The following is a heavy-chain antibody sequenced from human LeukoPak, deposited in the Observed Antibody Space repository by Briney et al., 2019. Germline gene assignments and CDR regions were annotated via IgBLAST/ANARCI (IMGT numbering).Heavy chain of an antibody. CDR1: GFTFSSYA. J-gene: IGHJ4*02. D-gene: IGHD3-10*01. CDR2: ISSDGSNK. Sequence: GGSLRLSCAASGFTFSSYAMHWVRQAPGKGLEWVAVISSDGSNKYYADSMKGRFTISRDNSKNTLYLQMNSLRAEDTAVYYCAKWYYYGSGTLDYWGQGTLVTVSS. CDR3: AKWYYYGSGTLDY. V-gene: IGHV3-30*04.